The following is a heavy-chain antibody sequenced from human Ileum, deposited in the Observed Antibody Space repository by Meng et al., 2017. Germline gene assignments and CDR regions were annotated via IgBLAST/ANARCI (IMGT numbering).Heavy chain of an antibody. CDR3: TRDLGCFRFDP. J-gene: IGHJ5*02. V-gene: IGHV3-7*01. CDR2: IKRGGSVK. CDR1: GFTFSNNG. D-gene: IGHD5/OR15-5a*01. Sequence: GGPLRLSCAASGFTFSNNGMGWVRQAPGKGLEWVAIIKRGGSVKKYVDSVKGRFTISRDNAKNSLYLQMNSLRAEDTALYYCTRDLGCFRFDPWGEGALVTVSS.